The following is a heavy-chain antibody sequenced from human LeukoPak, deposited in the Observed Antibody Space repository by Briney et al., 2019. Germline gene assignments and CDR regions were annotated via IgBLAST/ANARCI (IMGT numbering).Heavy chain of an antibody. CDR1: GGSISSSSYY. V-gene: IGHV4-39*07. CDR2: IYYTGST. J-gene: IGHJ4*02. CDR3: ARDRGTWNDDEFDY. Sequence: SETLSLTCTVSGGSISSSSYYWGWIRQPPGKGLEWIGSIYYTGSTYYNPSLKSRVTISVDTSKNQFSLKLSSVTSADTAVYYCARDRGTWNDDEFDYWGQGTLVTVSS. D-gene: IGHD1-1*01.